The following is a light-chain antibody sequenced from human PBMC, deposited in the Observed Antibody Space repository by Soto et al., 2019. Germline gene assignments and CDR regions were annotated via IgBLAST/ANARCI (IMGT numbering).Light chain of an antibody. V-gene: IGKV3-15*01. Sequence: EIVMTQSPATLSVSPGERATLSCRVSQSVSSNLAWYQQKPGRAPRLLIYGASTRATGIPARFSGSGSGTDFTLTISSLQSEDFAVYYCQHYNNWPPWTFGQGTKVEIK. CDR3: QHYNNWPPWT. CDR1: QSVSSN. CDR2: GAS. J-gene: IGKJ1*01.